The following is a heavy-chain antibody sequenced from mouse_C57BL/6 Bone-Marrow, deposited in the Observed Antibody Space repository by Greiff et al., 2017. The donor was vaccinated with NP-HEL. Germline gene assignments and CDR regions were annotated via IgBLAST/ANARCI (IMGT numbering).Heavy chain of an antibody. CDR1: GFTFSDFY. J-gene: IGHJ1*03. CDR2: SSNTANDYTS. D-gene: IGHD2-13*01. Sequence: EVKLVESGGGLVQSGRSLRLSCATSGFTFSDFYMEWVRQAPGKGLEWIAASSNTANDYTSEYSVSVQGRFIVSSATSQSILYLQMNALRAEDTAMYYCAREYYGDGDWYFDVWGTGTTVTGSS. CDR3: AREYYGDGDWYFDV. V-gene: IGHV7-1*01.